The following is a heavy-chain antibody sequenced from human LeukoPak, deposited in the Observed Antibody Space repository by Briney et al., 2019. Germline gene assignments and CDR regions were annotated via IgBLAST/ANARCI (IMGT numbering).Heavy chain of an antibody. CDR2: IIPIFGTA. J-gene: IGHJ3*02. CDR3: ASQRRDGYNYHAFDT. Sequence: IIPIFGTANYAQKFQGRVTITTDESTSTAYMELSSLRSEDTAVYYCASQRRDGYNYHAFDTWGQGTMVTISS. V-gene: IGHV1-69*05. D-gene: IGHD5-24*01.